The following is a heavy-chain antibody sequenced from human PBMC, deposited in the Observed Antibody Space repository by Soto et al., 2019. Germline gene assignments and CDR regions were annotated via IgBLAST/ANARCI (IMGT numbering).Heavy chain of an antibody. CDR1: GGSISSYY. D-gene: IGHD3-22*01. CDR3: AREPIYDSSGYYDY. CDR2: IYYSGST. V-gene: IGHV4-59*01. J-gene: IGHJ4*02. Sequence: SETLSLTCTVSGGSISSYYWSWIRQPPGKGLEWIGYIYYSGSTNYNPSLKSRVTISVDTSKNQFSLKLSSVTAADTAVYYCAREPIYDSSGYYDYWGQGTLVTVSS.